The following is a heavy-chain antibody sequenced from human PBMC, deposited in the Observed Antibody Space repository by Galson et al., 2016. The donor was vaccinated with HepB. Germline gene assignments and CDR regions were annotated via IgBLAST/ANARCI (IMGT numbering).Heavy chain of an antibody. J-gene: IGHJ6*03. V-gene: IGHV4-4*02. CDR3: ARHNYYQYYMDV. Sequence: SETLSLTCAVSGGSISSNNWWSWVRQSPGRGLEWIGEIYHDGRTNYKPSLKSRVTISLDKSKNQFSLKLNSMTAADTAVYYCARHNYYQYYMDVWGKGTTVTVSS. CDR1: GGSISSNNW. CDR2: IYHDGRT.